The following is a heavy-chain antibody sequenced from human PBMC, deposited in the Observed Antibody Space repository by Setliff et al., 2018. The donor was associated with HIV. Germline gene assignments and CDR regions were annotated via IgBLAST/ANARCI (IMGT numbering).Heavy chain of an antibody. CDR1: GFTFSGYS. CDR3: ARLPGYCSTSSCYGYLDY. Sequence: GGSLRLSCAASGFTFSGYSMNWVRQAPGKGLEWVSSISSNSTYIYYADSVKGRFTIFRDNAKKSVYLELNSLRAEDTAVYYCARLPGYCSTSSCYGYLDYWGQGTLVTVSS. J-gene: IGHJ4*02. D-gene: IGHD2-2*01. CDR2: ISSNSTYI. V-gene: IGHV3-21*01.